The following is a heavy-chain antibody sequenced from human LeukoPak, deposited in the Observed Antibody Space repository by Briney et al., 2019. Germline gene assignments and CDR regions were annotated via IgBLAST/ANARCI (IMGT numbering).Heavy chain of an antibody. CDR2: FDPEDGET. CDR1: GYTLTELS. V-gene: IGHV1-24*01. D-gene: IGHD1-26*01. CDR3: ATAREKGGAFDI. Sequence: GASVKVSCKVSGYTLTELSMHWVRQAPGKGLEWMGGFDPEDGETIYAQKFQGRVTMTEDTSTDTAYMELSILRSEDTAVYYCATAREKGGAFDIWGQGTMVTVSS. J-gene: IGHJ3*02.